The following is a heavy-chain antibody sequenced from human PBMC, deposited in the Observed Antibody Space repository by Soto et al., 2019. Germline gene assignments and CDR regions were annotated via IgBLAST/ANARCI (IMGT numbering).Heavy chain of an antibody. J-gene: IGHJ3*02. CDR2: ISAYNGNT. CDR1: GYTFTSYG. D-gene: IGHD3-9*01. CDR3: ARDPYRVRDFDWLPLPHDAFEI. Sequence: GASVKVSCKASGYTFTSYGISWVRQAPGQGLEWMGWISAYNGNTNYAQKLQGRVTMTTDTSTSTAYMELRSLRSDDTAVYYCARDPYRVRDFDWLPLPHDAFEIWGKGTMVPVSS. V-gene: IGHV1-18*01.